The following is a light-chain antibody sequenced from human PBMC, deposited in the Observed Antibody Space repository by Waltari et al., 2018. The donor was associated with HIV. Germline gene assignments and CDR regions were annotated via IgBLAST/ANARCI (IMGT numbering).Light chain of an antibody. V-gene: IGLV2-11*01. CDR2: DVF. Sequence: QSALTQPPSVSGSPGQSVTISCTGTSSDVGGYKYVSWYQQHPGKAPKFTIFDVFKRPSGVPDRFYGSKSGNTASLTITGLQEEDEADYYCCAYAGSYVYVFGTGTKVTVL. CDR1: SSDVGGYKY. J-gene: IGLJ1*01. CDR3: CAYAGSYVYV.